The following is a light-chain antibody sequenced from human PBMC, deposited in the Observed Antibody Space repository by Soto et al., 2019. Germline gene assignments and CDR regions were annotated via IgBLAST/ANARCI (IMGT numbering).Light chain of an antibody. Sequence: DIQLTQSPSTLSASVGDRVTIACRASQSISRWMAWHQQKPGEAPKLLIYKASTLESGVPSRFSGSGSGTEFTLTISSLQPDDFATYYCHQYNSYFFGQGTKVDIK. CDR2: KAS. CDR1: QSISRW. V-gene: IGKV1-5*03. CDR3: HQYNSYF. J-gene: IGKJ2*01.